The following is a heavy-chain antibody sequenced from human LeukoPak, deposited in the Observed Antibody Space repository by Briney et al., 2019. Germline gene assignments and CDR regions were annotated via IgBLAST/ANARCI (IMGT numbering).Heavy chain of an antibody. CDR1: GGSFSGYY. J-gene: IGHJ5*02. V-gene: IGHV4-34*01. D-gene: IGHD6-13*01. CDR2: INHGGST. CDR3: ARFSSNPSRIRLKNWFDP. Sequence: SETLSLTCAVYGGSFSGYYWSWIRQPPGKGLEWIGEINHGGSTNYNPSLKSRVTISVDTSKNQFSLKLSSVTAADTAVYYCARFSSNPSRIRLKNWFDPWGQGTLVTVSS.